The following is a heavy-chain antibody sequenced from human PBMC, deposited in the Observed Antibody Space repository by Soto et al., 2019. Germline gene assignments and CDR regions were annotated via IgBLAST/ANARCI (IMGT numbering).Heavy chain of an antibody. CDR1: GFTFSSYA. V-gene: IGHV3-23*01. J-gene: IGHJ4*02. Sequence: GGSLRLSCAASGFTFSSYAMSWVRQAPGKGLEWVSAISGSGGSIYYADSVKGRFTISRDNSKNTLYLQMNSLRAEDTAVYYCAKAVRYSSGWYPFDYWGQGTLVTVSS. D-gene: IGHD6-19*01. CDR2: ISGSGGSI. CDR3: AKAVRYSSGWYPFDY.